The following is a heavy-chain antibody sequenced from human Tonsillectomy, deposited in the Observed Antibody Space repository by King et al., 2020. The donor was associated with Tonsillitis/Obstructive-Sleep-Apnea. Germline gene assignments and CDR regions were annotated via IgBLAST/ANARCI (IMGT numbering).Heavy chain of an antibody. Sequence: QLVQSGAELKKPGSSVKVSCKAAGGTFTSYGISWVRQAPGQGLEWMEGIIPIFGTTFYAQKFQGRVTITADESTSTAYMELGSLTSEDTAIYYCARERGGLGYCSGGSCHHFFDYWGQGALVTVSS. D-gene: IGHD2-15*01. CDR1: GGTFTSYG. CDR3: ARERGGLGYCSGGSCHHFFDY. CDR2: IIPIFGTT. J-gene: IGHJ4*02. V-gene: IGHV1-69*12.